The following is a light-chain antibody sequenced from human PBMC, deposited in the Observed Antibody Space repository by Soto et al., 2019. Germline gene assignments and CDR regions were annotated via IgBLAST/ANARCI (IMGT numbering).Light chain of an antibody. V-gene: IGKV3-15*01. CDR3: QQFNNWPPLT. CDR1: QFVSTN. J-gene: IGKJ4*01. CDR2: SAS. Sequence: EVVMTQSPATLSVSPGERVTLSCRASQFVSTNLAWNQQKPGQPPRLLIYSASTRATGIPARFSGSGSGTEFTLTISSLQSEDFGVYYCQQFNNWPPLTFGGGTKVEIK.